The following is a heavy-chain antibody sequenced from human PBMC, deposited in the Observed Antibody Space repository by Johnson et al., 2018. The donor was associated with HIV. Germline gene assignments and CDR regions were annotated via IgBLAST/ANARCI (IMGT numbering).Heavy chain of an antibody. J-gene: IGHJ3*02. CDR1: GFAFSSYG. Sequence: QVQLVESGGGVVQPGRSLRLSCAASGFAFSSYGMHWVRQAPGKGLEWVAFIRYDGSNKYYADSVKGRFTISRDNSKNTLYLQMNSLRAEDTAVYYCAKVAVATAAGGVGLNIWGPGTMVTVSS. CDR3: AKVAVATAAGGVGLNI. CDR2: IRYDGSNK. V-gene: IGHV3-30*02. D-gene: IGHD6-13*01.